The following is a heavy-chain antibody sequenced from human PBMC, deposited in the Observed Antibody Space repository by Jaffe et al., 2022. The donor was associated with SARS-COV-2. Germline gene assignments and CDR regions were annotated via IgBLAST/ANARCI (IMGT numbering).Heavy chain of an antibody. CDR3: AREARAYSAYYGMDV. CDR1: AGSINTNNYF. CDR2: IYYSGST. Sequence: QVRLQESGPGLVKPSETLSLTCTVSAGSINTNNYFWTWIRQPPGKGLEWIGNIYYSGSTQYNPSLRGRVTISVDTSKNQFSLKLTSVTAADTAVYYCAREARAYSAYYGMDVWGQGTTVTVSS. V-gene: IGHV4-39*02. J-gene: IGHJ6*02. D-gene: IGHD4-4*01.